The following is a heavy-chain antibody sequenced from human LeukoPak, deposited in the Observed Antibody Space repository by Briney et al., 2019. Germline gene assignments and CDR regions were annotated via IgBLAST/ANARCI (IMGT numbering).Heavy chain of an antibody. D-gene: IGHD3-22*01. J-gene: IGHJ4*02. CDR3: AGGGYYYDSSGYTYFDY. CDR2: ISAYNGNT. CDR1: GYTFTSYG. Sequence: GASVKVSCKASGYTFTSYGISWVRQAPGQGLEWMGWISAYNGNTNYAQKLQGRVTMTTDTSTSTAYMELRSLRSDDTAVYYCAGGGYYYDSSGYTYFDYWGQGTLVTVSS. V-gene: IGHV1-18*01.